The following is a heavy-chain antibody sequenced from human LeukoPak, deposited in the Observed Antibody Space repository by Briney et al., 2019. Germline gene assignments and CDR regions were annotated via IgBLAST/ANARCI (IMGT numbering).Heavy chain of an antibody. CDR1: GFTFGSFW. CDR2: IKQDGSET. D-gene: IGHD2-15*01. V-gene: IGHV3-7*01. CDR3: ARDQVLVGEDFDY. Sequence: PGESLRLSCAASGFTFGSFWMTWVRQAPGKGLEWVASIKQDGSETYYVDSVKGRFTISRDNAKNSLYLQMNSLRAEDTAVYYCARDQVLVGEDFDYWGQGTLVTVSS. J-gene: IGHJ4*02.